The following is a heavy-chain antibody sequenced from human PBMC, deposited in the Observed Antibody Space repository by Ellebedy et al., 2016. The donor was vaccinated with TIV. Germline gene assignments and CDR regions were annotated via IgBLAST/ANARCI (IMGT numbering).Heavy chain of an antibody. CDR2: INPNSGGT. Sequence: ASVKVSCKASGYTFAGYYMHWVRQAPGQGLEWMGWINPNSGGTNYAQTFQGRVTITRDTSISTAYMELSRLRSDDTAVYYCARDPLGQLAHWYFDLWGRGTLVTVSS. J-gene: IGHJ2*01. CDR1: GYTFAGYY. CDR3: ARDPLGQLAHWYFDL. D-gene: IGHD6-6*01. V-gene: IGHV1-2*02.